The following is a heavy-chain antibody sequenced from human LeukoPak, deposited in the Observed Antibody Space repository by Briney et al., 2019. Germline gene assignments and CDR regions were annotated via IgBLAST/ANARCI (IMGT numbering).Heavy chain of an antibody. CDR2: IYYSGTT. CDR1: GGSISSSSYH. V-gene: IGHV4-39*07. CDR3: ARENGGPYYDFWS. D-gene: IGHD3-3*01. Sequence: PSETLSLTCTVSGGSISSSSYHWGWIRQPPGKGLEWIGSIYYSGTTYYSPSLRSRLIMSVETSKNQFSLKLTSVTAADTAVYYCARENGGPYYDFWSWGQGTLVTVSS. J-gene: IGHJ4*02.